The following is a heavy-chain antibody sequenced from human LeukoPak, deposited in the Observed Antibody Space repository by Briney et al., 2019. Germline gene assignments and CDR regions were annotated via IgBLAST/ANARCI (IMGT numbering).Heavy chain of an antibody. Sequence: ASVKVSCKASGYTFTSYDINWVRQATGQGLEWMGWMNPNSGNTGYAQKFQGRVTMTRNTSISTAYMELSSLRSEDTAVYYCARGPMLGYCGGGSCYPPPWFDPWGQGTLVTVSS. CDR2: MNPNSGNT. D-gene: IGHD2-15*01. V-gene: IGHV1-8*01. J-gene: IGHJ5*02. CDR3: ARGPMLGYCGGGSCYPPPWFDP. CDR1: GYTFTSYD.